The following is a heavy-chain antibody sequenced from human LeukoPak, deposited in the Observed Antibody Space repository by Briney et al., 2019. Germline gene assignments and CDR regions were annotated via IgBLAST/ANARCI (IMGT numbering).Heavy chain of an antibody. CDR3: ARYPGLEGTGSRGAFDY. Sequence: SETLSLTCTVSGGSISSYWSWIRQPPGKGLEWIGYIYYSGSTNYNPSLKSRVTISVDTSKYQFSLKLSSVTAADTAVYYCARYPGLEGTGSRGAFDYWGQGTLVTVSS. J-gene: IGHJ4*02. CDR1: GGSISSY. V-gene: IGHV4-59*01. CDR2: IYYSGST. D-gene: IGHD3-10*01.